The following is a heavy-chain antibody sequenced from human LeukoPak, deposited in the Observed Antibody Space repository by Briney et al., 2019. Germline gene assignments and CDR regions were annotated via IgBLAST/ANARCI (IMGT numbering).Heavy chain of an antibody. Sequence: PGGSLRLPCAASGFTFNNYWMHWVRQAPGKGLLWVSRINTDGSSTSYADSVKGRFTITRDNAKNMVYLQMNSLRGEDTAVYYCARENFDPWGQGTQVTVSS. V-gene: IGHV3-74*01. CDR3: ARENFDP. CDR1: GFTFNNYW. J-gene: IGHJ5*02. CDR2: INTDGSST.